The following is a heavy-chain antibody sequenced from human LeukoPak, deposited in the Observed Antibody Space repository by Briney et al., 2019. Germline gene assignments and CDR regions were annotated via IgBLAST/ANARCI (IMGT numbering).Heavy chain of an antibody. V-gene: IGHV3-23*01. Sequence: PGGSLRLSXAASGFTFSFYDMSWVRQVPGKGLEWVSTISGSGGSTNYPDSVRGRFTISRDNSKNTLYLQMNSLRAEDTAVYFCAKDRRQGGRLHYFDYWGQGALVTVSS. CDR3: AKDRRQGGRLHYFDY. CDR2: ISGSGGST. J-gene: IGHJ4*02. CDR1: GFTFSFYD. D-gene: IGHD1-26*01.